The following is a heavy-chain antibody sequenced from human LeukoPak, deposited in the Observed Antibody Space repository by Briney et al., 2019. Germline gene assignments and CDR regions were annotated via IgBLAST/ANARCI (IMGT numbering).Heavy chain of an antibody. CDR3: ATVTPSSWRHDYFDY. CDR2: IYYSGST. V-gene: IGHV4-39*01. J-gene: IGHJ4*02. D-gene: IGHD6-13*01. CDR1: GGSISSSSYY. Sequence: SETLSLTCTVSGGSISSSSYYWGWIRQPPGKGLEWIGSIYYSGSTYYNPSLKSRVTISVDTSKDQFSLKLSSVTAADTAVYYCATVTPSSWRHDYFDYWGQGTLVTVSS.